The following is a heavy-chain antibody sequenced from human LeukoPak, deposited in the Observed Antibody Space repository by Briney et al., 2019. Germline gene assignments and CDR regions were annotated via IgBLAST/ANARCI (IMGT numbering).Heavy chain of an antibody. Sequence: GGSLRLSCAASGFTVSSNYMSWVRQAPGKGLEWVSVIYGGGRTYYADSVKGRFTISRDNSKNTLSLQMNSLRAEDTAVYYCARDSYGSGSYNYWGQGTLVTVSS. J-gene: IGHJ4*02. CDR2: IYGGGRT. D-gene: IGHD3-10*01. CDR1: GFTVSSNY. V-gene: IGHV3-53*01. CDR3: ARDSYGSGSYNY.